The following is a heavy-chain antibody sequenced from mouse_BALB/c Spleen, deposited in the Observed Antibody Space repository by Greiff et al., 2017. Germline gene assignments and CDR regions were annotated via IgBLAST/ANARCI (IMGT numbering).Heavy chain of an antibody. CDR3: ARRGGAYYFDY. CDR1: GFTFSSYY. J-gene: IGHJ2*01. V-gene: IGHV5-6-2*01. CDR2: INSNGGST. Sequence: EVKLVESGGGLVKLGGSLKLSCAASGFTFSSYYMSWVRQTPEKRLELVAAINSNGGSTYYPDTVKGRFTISRDNAKNTLYLQMSSLKSEDTALYYCARRGGAYYFDYWGQGTTLTVSS.